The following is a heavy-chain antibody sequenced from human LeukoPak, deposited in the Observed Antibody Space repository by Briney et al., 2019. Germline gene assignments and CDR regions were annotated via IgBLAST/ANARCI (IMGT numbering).Heavy chain of an antibody. Sequence: ASVKVSCKASGYTFTSYYIHWVRQAPGQGLEWMGIMNPSGGSTSYAQKFQGRVTMTRDTSTSTVYMELSSLRSEDTAVYYCARDLVVVVPAAMPVGWFDPWGQGTLVTVSS. J-gene: IGHJ5*02. CDR2: MNPSGGST. CDR3: ARDLVVVVPAAMPVGWFDP. CDR1: GYTFTSYY. D-gene: IGHD2-2*01. V-gene: IGHV1-46*01.